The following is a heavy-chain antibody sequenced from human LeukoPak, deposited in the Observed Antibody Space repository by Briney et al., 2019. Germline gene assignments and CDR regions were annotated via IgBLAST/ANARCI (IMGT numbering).Heavy chain of an antibody. V-gene: IGHV3-23*01. J-gene: IGHJ4*02. CDR2: ISGSGGST. CDR1: GFTFSSYA. Sequence: GGSLRLSCAASGFTFSSYAMSWVRQAPGKGLEWVSGISGSGGSTYYADSVKGRFIISRDNSKNTLYLQMNSLRAEDTAVYYCAKDLRYCSSTSCLSSFDYWGQGTLVTVSS. CDR3: AKDLRYCSSTSCLSSFDY. D-gene: IGHD2-2*01.